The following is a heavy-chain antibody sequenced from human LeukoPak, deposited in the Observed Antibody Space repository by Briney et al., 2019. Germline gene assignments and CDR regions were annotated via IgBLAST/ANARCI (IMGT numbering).Heavy chain of an antibody. CDR2: IYYSGST. V-gene: IGHV4-39*07. J-gene: IGHJ5*02. Sequence: SETLSLTCTVSGGSISSSSYYWGWIRQPPGKGLEWIGSIYYSGSTNYNPSLKSRVNISVDTSKNQLSLRLSSVTAADTAVYSCARGADGVSSNSRGWFDPWGQGTLVTVSS. CDR3: ARGADGVSSNSRGWFDP. CDR1: GGSISSSSYY. D-gene: IGHD2-15*01.